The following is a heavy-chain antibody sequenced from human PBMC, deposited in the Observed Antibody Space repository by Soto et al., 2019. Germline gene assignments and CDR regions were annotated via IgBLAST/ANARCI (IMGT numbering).Heavy chain of an antibody. V-gene: IGHV4-39*01. CDR2: VYYTGST. Sequence: QLQLRESGPGLVKPSETLSLTCTVSGNSISGTSSFWAWIRQPPGKNLEWIGSVYYTGSTYYNSSLKSRVSISIDTSKNQFSLSLNSVTAAVTAVYYCTRRVRSTGLLDYWGQGALVTVSS. CDR3: TRRVRSTGLLDY. J-gene: IGHJ4*02. CDR1: GNSISGTSSF. D-gene: IGHD4-4*01.